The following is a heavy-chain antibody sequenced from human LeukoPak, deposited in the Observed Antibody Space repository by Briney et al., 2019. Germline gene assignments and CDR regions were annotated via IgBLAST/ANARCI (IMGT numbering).Heavy chain of an antibody. CDR2: ISYDGSNK. V-gene: IGHV3-30*18. CDR1: GFTFDHYA. Sequence: GGSLRLSCAASGFTFDHYAMHWVRQAPGKGLEWVEVISYDGSNKYYADSVKGRFTVSRDNSKNTLYLQMNSLRAEDTAVYYCAKDKMSTGTTSFDYWGQGTLVTVSS. J-gene: IGHJ4*02. D-gene: IGHD1-7*01. CDR3: AKDKMSTGTTSFDY.